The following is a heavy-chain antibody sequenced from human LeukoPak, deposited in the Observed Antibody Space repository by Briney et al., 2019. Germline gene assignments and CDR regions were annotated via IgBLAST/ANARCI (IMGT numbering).Heavy chain of an antibody. CDR3: ARERTLTSCYDY. V-gene: IGHV1-2*02. CDR2: INPNSGGT. CDR1: GYTFTGYY. D-gene: IGHD2-15*01. Sequence: ASVMVSCKASGYTFTGYYMHWVRQAPGQGLEWMGWINPNSGGTNYAQKFQGRVTMTRDTSIITAYMELSRLRSDDTAVYYCARERTLTSCYDYWGQGILVTVSS. J-gene: IGHJ4*02.